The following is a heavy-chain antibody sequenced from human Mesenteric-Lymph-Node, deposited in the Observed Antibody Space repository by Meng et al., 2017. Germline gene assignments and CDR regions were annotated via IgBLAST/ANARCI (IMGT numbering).Heavy chain of an antibody. D-gene: IGHD6-13*01. CDR3: ARPIAAAGWFDP. CDR1: GGPINSSRYY. Sequence: QLQGSVPGLGKPSETLSPTCTVSGGPINSSRYYWGWIRQPPGKGLEWIGSIYYSGRTYYNPSLKSRVTISVDTSKNQFSLKLSSVTAADTAVYYCARPIAAAGWFDPWGQGTLVTVSS. CDR2: IYYSGRT. J-gene: IGHJ5*02. V-gene: IGHV4-39*01.